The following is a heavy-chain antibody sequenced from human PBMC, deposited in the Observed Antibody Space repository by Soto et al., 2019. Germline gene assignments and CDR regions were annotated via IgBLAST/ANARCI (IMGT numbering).Heavy chain of an antibody. D-gene: IGHD2-15*01. CDR1: GFTFSSYA. Sequence: DVQLLESGGGLVQPEGSLRLSCAASGFTFSSYAMGWVRQGPGKGLVWVAVVSIGGSTHYADSVRGRFTISRDNSKNARSLQMNSLTAEDTAVYYCAKRRGAGGHFDYLGQGALVTVSS. CDR2: VSIGGST. J-gene: IGHJ4*02. CDR3: AKRRGAGGHFDY. V-gene: IGHV3-23*01.